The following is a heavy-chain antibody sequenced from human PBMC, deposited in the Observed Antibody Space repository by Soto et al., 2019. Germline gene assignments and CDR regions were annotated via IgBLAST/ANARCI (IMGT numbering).Heavy chain of an antibody. V-gene: IGHV3-11*01. CDR2: ISSSGSTI. CDR3: ARVTVVVPAAADGYYYGMDA. Sequence: GGSLRISCAASGFTFSDYYMSWIRQAPGKGLEWVSYISSSGSTIYYADSVKGRFTISRDNAKNSLYLQMNSLRAEDTAVYYCARVTVVVPAAADGYYYGMDAWGQGTTVTVS. D-gene: IGHD2-2*01. J-gene: IGHJ6*02. CDR1: GFTFSDYY.